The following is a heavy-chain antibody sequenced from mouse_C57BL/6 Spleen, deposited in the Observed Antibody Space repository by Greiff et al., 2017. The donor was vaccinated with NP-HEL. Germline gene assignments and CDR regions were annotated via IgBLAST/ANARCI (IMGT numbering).Heavy chain of an antibody. J-gene: IGHJ4*01. V-gene: IGHV1-26*01. CDR3: ARSKDLLYAMDY. Sequence: EVQLQQSGPELVKPGASVKISCKASGYTFTDYYMNWVKQSHGKSLEWIGDINPNNGGTSYNQKFKGKATLTVDKSSSTAYMELRSLTSEDSAVYYCARSKDLLYAMDYWGQGTSVTVSS. CDR2: INPNNGGT. D-gene: IGHD2-1*01. CDR1: GYTFTDYY.